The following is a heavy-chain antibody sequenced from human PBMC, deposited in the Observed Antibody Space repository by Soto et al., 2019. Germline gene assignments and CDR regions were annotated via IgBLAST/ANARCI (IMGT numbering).Heavy chain of an antibody. J-gene: IGHJ4*02. Sequence: GGSMRLSCAASGFTFSNYGMHWVRQAPGKGLEWVAVISYDGNNKYYADSVKGRFTISRDNSKNTLYLQMNSLRDEDTAVYYCAKAEHYYASSGYYRYWGQGTLVTVSS. CDR1: GFTFSNYG. V-gene: IGHV3-30*18. D-gene: IGHD3-22*01. CDR2: ISYDGNNK. CDR3: AKAEHYYASSGYYRY.